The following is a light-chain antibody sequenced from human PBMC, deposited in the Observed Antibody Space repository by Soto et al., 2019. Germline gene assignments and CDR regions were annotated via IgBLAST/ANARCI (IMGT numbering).Light chain of an antibody. J-gene: IGKJ2*01. CDR1: QDISGW. V-gene: IGKV1D-12*01. CDR2: AAS. Sequence: DIQMTQSPSSVSASVGDRVTITCRASQDISGWLAWFQQKPGKAPNLLIYAASILQSGVPSRFSGSGSGTDFTLTITYLQPEDFATYYCQQANSYGTFXQGTK. CDR3: QQANSYGT.